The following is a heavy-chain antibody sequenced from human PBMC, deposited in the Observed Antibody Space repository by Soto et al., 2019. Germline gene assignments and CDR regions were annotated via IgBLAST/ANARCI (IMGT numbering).Heavy chain of an antibody. Sequence: ASVKVSCKASGYTFTGYYMYWVRQAPGQGLEWMGWINPNSGGTNYAQKCQGWVTMTRVTSISTAYMELSRLRSDDTAVYYCARELGIWYDPGGQGTLVTVSS. D-gene: IGHD7-27*01. CDR1: GYTFTGYY. V-gene: IGHV1-2*04. CDR3: ARELGIWYDP. J-gene: IGHJ5*02. CDR2: INPNSGGT.